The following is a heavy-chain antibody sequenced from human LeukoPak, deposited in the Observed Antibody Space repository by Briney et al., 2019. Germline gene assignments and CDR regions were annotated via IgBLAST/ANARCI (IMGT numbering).Heavy chain of an antibody. D-gene: IGHD2-15*01. CDR1: GGTFSSYA. J-gene: IGHJ5*02. CDR3: ARGKVAHDNWFDP. Sequence: ASVKVSCKASGGTFSSYAISWVRQAPGQGLEWMGGIIPIFGTANYAQKFQGRVTITTDESTSTAYMELSSLRSEDTAVYYCARGKVAHDNWFDPWGQGTLVTVSS. V-gene: IGHV1-69*05. CDR2: IIPIFGTA.